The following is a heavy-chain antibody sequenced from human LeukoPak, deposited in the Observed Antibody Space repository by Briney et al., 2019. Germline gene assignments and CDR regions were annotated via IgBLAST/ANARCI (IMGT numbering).Heavy chain of an antibody. D-gene: IGHD6-13*01. V-gene: IGHV4-39*01. J-gene: IGHJ6*04. CDR2: ISHTQTT. Sequence: SETLSLTCSVSGGSISSSSYYWGWIRQPPGKGLEWVGSISHTQTTYYNPALKSRVTISVYMSMNQFSLRLRSVTAADTAVYYCGSSSQHNYYYYSLDVWGKGTTVTVSS. CDR3: GSSSQHNYYYYSLDV. CDR1: GGSISSSSYY.